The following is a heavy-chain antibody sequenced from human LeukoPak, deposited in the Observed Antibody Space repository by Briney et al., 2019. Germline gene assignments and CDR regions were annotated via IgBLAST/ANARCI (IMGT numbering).Heavy chain of an antibody. CDR2: INGDGIAI. CDR3: ARGGSPFY. CDR1: GFTFSNYW. D-gene: IGHD3-10*01. Sequence: GGSLRLSCAASGFTFSNYWVHWVRQAPGKGLVWVARINGDGIAINYADSVKGRFTISRDNAKNTVYLQMNSLRVEDTAVFYCARGGSPFYWGRGTPVTVSS. J-gene: IGHJ4*02. V-gene: IGHV3-74*01.